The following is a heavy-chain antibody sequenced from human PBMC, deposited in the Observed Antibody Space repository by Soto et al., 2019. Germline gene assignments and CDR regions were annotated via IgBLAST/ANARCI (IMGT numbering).Heavy chain of an antibody. CDR1: SVSISTSYW. J-gene: IGHJ4*02. Sequence: QVQLQESGPGLVKPSETLSLTCAVSSVSISTSYWWSWVRQPPGKGLEGIGEVWHSGSTNYNPSLKSRVTMSVDKSKNQFSLKLSSVTAADTAVYYCARGGDYRFDYWGQGTLVTVSS. CDR2: VWHSGST. D-gene: IGHD4-17*01. V-gene: IGHV4-4*02. CDR3: ARGGDYRFDY.